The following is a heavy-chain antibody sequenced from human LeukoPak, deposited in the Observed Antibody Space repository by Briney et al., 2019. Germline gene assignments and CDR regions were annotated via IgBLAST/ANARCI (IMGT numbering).Heavy chain of an antibody. CDR1: GYTLTELS. J-gene: IGHJ4*02. V-gene: IGHV1-24*01. CDR2: FDPEDGET. D-gene: IGHD2-2*01. CDR3: ARANTLGYCSSTSCFGFDY. Sequence: ASVKVSCKVSGYTLTELSMHWVRQAPGKGLEWMGGFDPEDGETIYAQKFQDRVTMTEDTSTDTAYMELSSLRSEDTAVYYCARANTLGYCSSTSCFGFDYWGQGTLVTVSS.